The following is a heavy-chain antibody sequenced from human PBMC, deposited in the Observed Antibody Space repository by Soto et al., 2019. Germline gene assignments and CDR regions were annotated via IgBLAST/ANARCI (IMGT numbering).Heavy chain of an antibody. J-gene: IGHJ3*01. CDR2: IYSSGST. CDR1: GASISNTGFY. Sequence: QVQLQESGPGLVKPSETLSLTATVSGASISNTGFYWSWIRQPPGNGLEWIGYIYSSGSTTYHSSLKRRVTISLDTSKNQVSLNLTSVTAADTAMYYCARTTASRSLDVWGHGTMVSVSS. V-gene: IGHV4-61*08. CDR3: ARTTASRSLDV. D-gene: IGHD2-21*02.